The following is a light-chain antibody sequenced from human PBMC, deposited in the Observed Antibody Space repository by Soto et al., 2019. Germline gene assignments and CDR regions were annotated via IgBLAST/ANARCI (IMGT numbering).Light chain of an antibody. CDR1: SSDVGGYNY. CDR2: EVI. Sequence: QSALTQPPSASGSPGQSVTISCTGTSSDVGGYNYVSWYQQHPGKAPKLMIYEVIKRPSGVPDRCSGSKSGNTASLTVSGLQAEDEADYYCSSYAGSNNWVFGGGTKVTVL. V-gene: IGLV2-8*01. CDR3: SSYAGSNNWV. J-gene: IGLJ3*02.